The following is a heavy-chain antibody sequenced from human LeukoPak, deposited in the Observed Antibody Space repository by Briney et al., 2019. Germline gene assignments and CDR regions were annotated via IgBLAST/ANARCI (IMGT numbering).Heavy chain of an antibody. J-gene: IGHJ4*02. CDR3: ARQIEIGGSYYY. CDR1: GFTFSNHW. V-gene: IGHV3-74*01. D-gene: IGHD1-26*01. Sequence: PGGSLRLSCAASGFTFSNHWMHWVRQAPGKGLMWVSRINRDGSRTDYADSVKGRFTISRDDAKNTLYLQVNSLRAEDTAVYFCARQIEIGGSYYYWGQGTLVTVSS. CDR2: INRDGSRT.